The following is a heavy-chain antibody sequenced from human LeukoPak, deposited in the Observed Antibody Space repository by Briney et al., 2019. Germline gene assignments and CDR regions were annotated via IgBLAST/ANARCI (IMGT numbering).Heavy chain of an antibody. D-gene: IGHD5-18*01. CDR3: ARSQRGYSYGEH. CDR1: GFSFSNYW. CDR2: VDNDGSGT. J-gene: IGHJ4*02. V-gene: IGHV3-74*01. Sequence: GGSLRLSCAASGFSFSNYWMHWVRQVPGKGLVWVSRVDNDGSGTTCADSVKGRFTISRDNAKNTVYLQMNSLRAEDTAVYYCARSQRGYSYGEHWGQGTPVTVSS.